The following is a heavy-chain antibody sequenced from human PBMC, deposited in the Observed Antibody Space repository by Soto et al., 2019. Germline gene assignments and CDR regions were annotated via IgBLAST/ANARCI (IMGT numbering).Heavy chain of an antibody. J-gene: IGHJ6*02. V-gene: IGHV3-30*18. CDR3: AKLPPVAARPRGYGMDV. D-gene: IGHD6-6*01. CDR1: GFTFSSYG. CDR2: ISYDGSNK. Sequence: LRLSCAATGFTFSSYGTHCVRQAPVEVLEGVAVISYDGSNKYDADSVKGRFTISRNNSKNTLYLQMNSLRAEDTAAYYCAKLPPVAARPRGYGMDVWGQGTTVTVSS.